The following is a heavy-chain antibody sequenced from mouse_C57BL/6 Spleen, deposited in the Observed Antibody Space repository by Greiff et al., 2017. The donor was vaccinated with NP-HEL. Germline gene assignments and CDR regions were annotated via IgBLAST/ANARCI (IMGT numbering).Heavy chain of an antibody. Sequence: EVQRVESGGGLVQPGGSMKLSCAASGFTFSDAWMDWVRQSPEKGLEWVAEIRNKANNHATYYAESVKGRFTISRDDSKSSVYLQMNSLRAEDTGIYYCIYYGNVYWYFDVWGTGTTVTVSS. CDR2: IRNKANNHAT. J-gene: IGHJ1*03. CDR3: IYYGNVYWYFDV. V-gene: IGHV6-6*01. CDR1: GFTFSDAW. D-gene: IGHD2-1*01.